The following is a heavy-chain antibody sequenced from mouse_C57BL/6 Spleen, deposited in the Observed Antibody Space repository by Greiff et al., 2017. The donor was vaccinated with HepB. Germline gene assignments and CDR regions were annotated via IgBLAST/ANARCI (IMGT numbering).Heavy chain of an antibody. CDR3: ARWDYDYYYAMDY. V-gene: IGHV1-26*01. CDR2: INPNNGGT. J-gene: IGHJ4*01. CDR1: GYTFTDYY. D-gene: IGHD2-4*01. Sequence: VQLQQSGPELVKPGASVKISCKASGYTFTDYYMNWVKQSHGKSLEWIGDINPNNGGTSYNQKFKGKATLTVDKSSSTAYMELRSLTSEDSAVYYCARWDYDYYYAMDYWGQGTSVTVSS.